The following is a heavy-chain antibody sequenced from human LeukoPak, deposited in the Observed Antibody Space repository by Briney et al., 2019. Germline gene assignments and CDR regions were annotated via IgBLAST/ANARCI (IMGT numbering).Heavy chain of an antibody. J-gene: IGHJ6*02. CDR2: ISGSGGST. CDR1: GFTFSSYA. CDR3: AKDTHGSKWLLAVASGMDV. D-gene: IGHD3-22*01. Sequence: GGSLRLSCAASGFTFSSYAMSWVRQAPGKGLEWVSAISGSGGSTYYADSVKGRFTISRDNSKNTLYLQMNSLRAEDTAVYYCAKDTHGSKWLLAVASGMDVWGQGTTVTVSS. V-gene: IGHV3-23*01.